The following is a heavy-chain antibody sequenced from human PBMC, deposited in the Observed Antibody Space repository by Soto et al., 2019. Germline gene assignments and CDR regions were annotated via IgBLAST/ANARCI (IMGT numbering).Heavy chain of an antibody. CDR3: ARENRVITPSYMDV. J-gene: IGHJ6*03. CDR2: ISAYNGNT. V-gene: IGHV1-18*01. D-gene: IGHD3-22*01. CDR1: GYTFTSYG. Sequence: GASVKVSCKASGYTFTSYGISWVRQAPGQGLEWMGWISAYNGNTNYAQKLQGRVTMTTDTSTSTAYMELRSLRSDDTAVYYCARENRVITPSYMDVWGKGTTVTVSS.